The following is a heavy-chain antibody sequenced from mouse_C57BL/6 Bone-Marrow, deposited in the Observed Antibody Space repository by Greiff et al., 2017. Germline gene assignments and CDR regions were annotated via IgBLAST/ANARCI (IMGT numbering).Heavy chain of an antibody. V-gene: IGHV5-4*01. CDR3: ARDVYGHTWYFDV. Sequence: EVQLVEPGGGLVKPGGSLKLSCAASGFTFSSYAMSWVRQTPEKRLEWVATISDGGSYTYYPDNVKGRVTLSRDNAKNNLYLQMSHLKSEDTAMYDCARDVYGHTWYFDVWGTGTTVTVSS. J-gene: IGHJ1*03. CDR2: ISDGGSYT. D-gene: IGHD2-10*02. CDR1: GFTFSSYA.